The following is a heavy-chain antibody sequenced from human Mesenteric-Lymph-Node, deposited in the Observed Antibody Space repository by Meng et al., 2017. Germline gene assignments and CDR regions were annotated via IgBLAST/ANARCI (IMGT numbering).Heavy chain of an antibody. D-gene: IGHD6-13*01. J-gene: IGHJ5*02. CDR2: IYSSGGT. CDR1: GGSISSGDYY. Sequence: QVQLQESGPGLVKPSQTLSLTCTVSGGSISSGDYYWSWIRQPPGKGLEWIGFIYSSGGTHYNPSLKSRVTISVDTSRNQFSLKLTSVTAADTAVYYCARGDGGTAAGSHWFDPWGQGTLVTVSS. V-gene: IGHV4-30-4*01. CDR3: ARGDGGTAAGSHWFDP.